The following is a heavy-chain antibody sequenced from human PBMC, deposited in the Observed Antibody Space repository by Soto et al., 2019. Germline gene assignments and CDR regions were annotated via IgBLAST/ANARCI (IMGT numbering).Heavy chain of an antibody. CDR2: MYLSGST. Sequence: NPSETLSLTCAVSGGSISSGGYSWSWIRQPPGKGLEWIGYMYLSGSTYYNPSLKSRVTISIDRSKNQFSLKLSSVTAADTAVYSCARAPDYWGQGILVTVS. J-gene: IGHJ4*02. CDR1: GGSISSGGYS. V-gene: IGHV4-30-2*01. CDR3: ARAPDY.